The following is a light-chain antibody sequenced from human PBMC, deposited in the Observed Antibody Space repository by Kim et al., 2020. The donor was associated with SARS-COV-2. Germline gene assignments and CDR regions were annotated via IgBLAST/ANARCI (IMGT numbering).Light chain of an antibody. CDR3: QVWHKDSDHWV. CDR2: NDS. J-gene: IGLJ3*02. Sequence: APGKTATITCGGDTIGRESVHWYRQKAGQAPVVVIYNDSDRPSGIPERLSGSNSGNTATLTISRVEAADEADYYCQVWHKDSDHWVFGGGTQLTVL. CDR1: TIGRES. V-gene: IGLV3-21*04.